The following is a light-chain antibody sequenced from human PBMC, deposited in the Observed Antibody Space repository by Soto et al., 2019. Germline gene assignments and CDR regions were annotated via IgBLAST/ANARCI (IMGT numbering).Light chain of an antibody. J-gene: IGKJ4*01. Sequence: FVLTQSPGTLSLSPGERATLSCRASQSINRHLAWYRQKPGQAPRLLIYDASNRATGIPARFSGSGSGTDFTLTISSLEPEDFGVYYCQQRSNWPPVTFGGGTKVDIK. CDR3: QQRSNWPPVT. V-gene: IGKV3-11*01. CDR2: DAS. CDR1: QSINRH.